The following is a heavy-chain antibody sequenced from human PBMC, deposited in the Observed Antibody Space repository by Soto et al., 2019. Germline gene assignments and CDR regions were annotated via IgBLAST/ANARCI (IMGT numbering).Heavy chain of an antibody. D-gene: IGHD4-17*01. CDR3: ARVTYDYGDYDYYYYDMDV. V-gene: IGHV1-69*13. CDR1: GGTFSSYA. Sequence: SVKVSCKASGGTFSSYAISWVRQAPGQGLEWMGGIIPIFGTANYAQKFQGRVTITADESTSTAYMELSSLRSEDTAVYYCARVTYDYGDYDYYYYDMDVWGQGTTVTVSS. J-gene: IGHJ6*02. CDR2: IIPIFGTA.